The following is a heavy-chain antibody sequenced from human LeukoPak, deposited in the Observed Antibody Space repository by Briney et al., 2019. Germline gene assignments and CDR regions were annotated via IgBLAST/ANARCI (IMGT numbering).Heavy chain of an antibody. CDR3: ATKQSGTYYN. CDR1: GFRFSTYG. V-gene: IGHV3-30*03. Sequence: GGSLRLSCAGSGFRFSTYGIHWVRQAPARGLEWVALITDDGSNQYYADSVKGRFTISRDNSKSTMYLQMNGLRGGDTAVYYWATKQSGTYYNWGQGTLVTVSS. J-gene: IGHJ4*02. D-gene: IGHD1-26*01. CDR2: ITDDGSNQ.